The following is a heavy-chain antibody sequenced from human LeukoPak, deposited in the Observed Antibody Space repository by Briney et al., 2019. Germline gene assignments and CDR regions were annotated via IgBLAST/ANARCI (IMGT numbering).Heavy chain of an antibody. CDR1: GGSFSGYY. J-gene: IGHJ3*02. CDR2: INHSGST. CDR3: ARDDYYDSSVLLGDAFDI. D-gene: IGHD3-22*01. Sequence: SETLSLTCAVYGGSFSGYYWSWIRQPPGKGLEWIGEINHSGSTNYNPSLKSRVTISVDTSKNQFSLKLSSVTAADTAVYYCARDDYYDSSVLLGDAFDIWGQGTMVTVSS. V-gene: IGHV4-34*01.